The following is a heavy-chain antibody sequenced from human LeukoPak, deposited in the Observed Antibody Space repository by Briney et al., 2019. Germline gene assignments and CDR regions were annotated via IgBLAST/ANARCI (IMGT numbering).Heavy chain of an antibody. Sequence: GGSLRLSCAASGFTFSDSAMHWVRQASGKGLEWVGRIRSKAGNYATEFTASVKGRFTISRDDSKKTAYLQMNSLKTEDTAVYYCTGGTTVTTLDYWGQGTLVTVSS. CDR3: TGGTTVTTLDY. J-gene: IGHJ4*02. CDR2: IRSKAGNYAT. CDR1: GFTFSDSA. D-gene: IGHD4-17*01. V-gene: IGHV3-73*01.